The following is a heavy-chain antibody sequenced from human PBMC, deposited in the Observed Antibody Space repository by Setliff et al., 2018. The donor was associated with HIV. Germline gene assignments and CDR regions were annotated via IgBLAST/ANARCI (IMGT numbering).Heavy chain of an antibody. D-gene: IGHD3-10*01. Sequence: PSETLSLTCTVYGGSFSNYYTNWIRQPPGKGLEWIGELSPSGTTRPNPSLKSRVTISVDTSKNQFSLRLSSVTAGDTAVYYCTRRRGPMVRGVDPTPSYYFDYWGQGTLVTVSS. CDR3: TRRRGPMVRGVDPTPSYYFDY. CDR2: LSPSGTT. J-gene: IGHJ4*02. CDR1: GGSFSNYY. V-gene: IGHV4-34*01.